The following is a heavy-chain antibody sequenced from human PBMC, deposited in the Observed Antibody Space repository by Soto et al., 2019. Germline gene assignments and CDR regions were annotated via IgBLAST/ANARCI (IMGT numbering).Heavy chain of an antibody. V-gene: IGHV3-21*01. D-gene: IGHD1-26*01. CDR1: GFTFSSYS. CDR2: ISSSSSYI. CDR3: AREPIVGATTGRDY. Sequence: GGSLRLSCAASGFTFSSYSMNWVRQAPGKGLEWVSSISSSSSYIYYADSVKGRFTISRDNAKNSLYLQMNSLRAEDTAVYYCAREPIVGATTGRDYWGQGTLVTVSS. J-gene: IGHJ4*02.